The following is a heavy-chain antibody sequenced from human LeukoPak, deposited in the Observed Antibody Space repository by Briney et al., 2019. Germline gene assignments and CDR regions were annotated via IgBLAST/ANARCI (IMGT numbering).Heavy chain of an antibody. J-gene: IGHJ3*02. D-gene: IGHD6-13*01. Sequence: GRSLRLSCAASGFTFSSYAMHWVRQAPGKGLEWVAVISYDGSNKYYADSVKGRFTISRDNAKNSLYLQMNSLRAEDTAVYYCARDLSWVEHAFDIWGQGTMVTVSS. V-gene: IGHV3-30*04. CDR3: ARDLSWVEHAFDI. CDR2: ISYDGSNK. CDR1: GFTFSSYA.